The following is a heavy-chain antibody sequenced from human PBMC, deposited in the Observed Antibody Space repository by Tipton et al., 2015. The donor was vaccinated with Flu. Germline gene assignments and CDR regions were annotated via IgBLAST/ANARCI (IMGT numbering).Heavy chain of an antibody. V-gene: IGHV4-39*07. J-gene: IGHJ4*02. CDR1: GDSITSSSFY. CDR2: VSHSGST. CDR3: ARGRLGEFDY. D-gene: IGHD1-26*01. Sequence: TLSLTCTVSGDSITSSSFYWGWIRQPPGKGLEWIGSVSHSGSTSYNPSLKSRIVMSIDTSKNQFSLTLRSVTAADTAVYFCARGRLGEFDYWGRGTLVTVSS.